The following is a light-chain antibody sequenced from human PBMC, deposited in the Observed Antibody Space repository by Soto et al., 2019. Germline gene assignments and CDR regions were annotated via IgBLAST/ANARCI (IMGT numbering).Light chain of an antibody. Sequence: QTVVTQEPSFSVSPGGTVTLTCDLSSGSVSTSYYPSWYQQTPGQAPRTLIYSTNTRSSGVPDRFSGSILGKKAALTITGAQADDESDYYCVLYMGSGISVFGGGTQLTVL. CDR3: VLYMGSGISV. V-gene: IGLV8-61*01. CDR1: SGSVSTSYY. CDR2: STN. J-gene: IGLJ7*01.